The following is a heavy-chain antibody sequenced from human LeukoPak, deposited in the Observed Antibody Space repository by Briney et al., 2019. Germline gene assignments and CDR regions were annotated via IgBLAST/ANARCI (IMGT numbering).Heavy chain of an antibody. J-gene: IGHJ4*02. CDR3: ARGKIIAVAGTGQVNFDY. CDR2: INPNIGST. Sequence: ASVKVSCKASGYTFTSYYMHWVRQAPGQGLEWMGVINPNIGSTTYAQKFQGRVTMTRNTSISTAYMELSSLRSEDTAVYYCARGKIIAVAGTGQVNFDYWGQGTLVTVSS. D-gene: IGHD6-19*01. CDR1: GYTFTSYY. V-gene: IGHV1-46*01.